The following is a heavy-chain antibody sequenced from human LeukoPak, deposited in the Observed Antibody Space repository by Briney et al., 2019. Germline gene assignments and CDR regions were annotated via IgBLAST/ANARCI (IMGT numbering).Heavy chain of an antibody. J-gene: IGHJ4*02. D-gene: IGHD5-24*01. CDR2: IYYSGST. CDR1: GGSISSYY. CDR3: ARARDGYNYG. V-gene: IGHV4-59*01. Sequence: SETLSLTCTVSGGSISSYYWSWIRQPPGKGLEWIGYIYYSGSTNYNPSLKSRVTISVDTSKNQFSLKLSSVTAADTAVYYCARARDGYNYGWGQGTLVTVSS.